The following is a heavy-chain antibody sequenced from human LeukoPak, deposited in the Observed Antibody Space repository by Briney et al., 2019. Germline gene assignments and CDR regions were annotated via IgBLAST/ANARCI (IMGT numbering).Heavy chain of an antibody. CDR3: AKSKSGTTVYAFDV. Sequence: WETLSLTCTVSGGSISSFYWSWIRQPPGKALEWIGYIYYSGSTTYNPSLKSRVTISLDTSKNQVSLKLTSVTAADTAVYYCAKSKSGTTVYAFDVWGQGTMVTVFS. J-gene: IGHJ3*01. D-gene: IGHD1-1*01. CDR1: GGSISSFY. V-gene: IGHV4-59*01. CDR2: IYYSGST.